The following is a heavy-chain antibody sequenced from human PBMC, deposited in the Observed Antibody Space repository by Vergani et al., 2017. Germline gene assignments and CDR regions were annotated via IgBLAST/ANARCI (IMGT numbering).Heavy chain of an antibody. J-gene: IGHJ6*02. V-gene: IGHV1-69*12. CDR2: IIPIFGTA. CDR3: ARDLSSQVGATDHYYGMDV. D-gene: IGHD1-26*01. CDR1: GGTFSSYA. Sequence: QVQLVQSGAEVKKPGSSVKVSCKASGGTFSSYAISWVRQAPGQGLEWVGGIIPIFGTANYAQKFQGRVTITADESTSTAYMELSSLRSEDTAVYYCARDLSSQVGATDHYYGMDVWGQGTTVTVSS.